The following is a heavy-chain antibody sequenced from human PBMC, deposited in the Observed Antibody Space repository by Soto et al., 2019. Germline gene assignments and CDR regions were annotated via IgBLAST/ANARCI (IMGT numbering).Heavy chain of an antibody. J-gene: IGHJ5*02. V-gene: IGHV4-39*01. Sequence: SETLSLTCTVSGGSISSSSYYWGWIRQPPGKGLEWIGSIYYSGSTYYNPSLKSRVTISVDTSKNQFSLKLSSVTAADTAVYYCARHNTDYVKGYDFWGGYSYWFDPWGQGTLVTVSS. CDR2: IYYSGST. CDR1: GGSISSSSYY. CDR3: ARHNTDYVKGYDFWGGYSYWFDP. D-gene: IGHD3-3*01.